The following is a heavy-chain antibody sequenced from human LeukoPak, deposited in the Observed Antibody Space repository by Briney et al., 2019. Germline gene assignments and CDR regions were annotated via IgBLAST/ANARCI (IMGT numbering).Heavy chain of an antibody. CDR2: IYTSGST. J-gene: IGHJ4*02. CDR1: GGSISSGSYY. Sequence: SETLSLTCTVSGGSISSGSYYWSWIRQPAGKGLEWIGRIYTSGSTNYNPSLKSRVTISVDTSKNQFSLKLSSVTAADTAVYYCARGEYDSSGYWGQGTLVTVSS. CDR3: ARGEYDSSGY. D-gene: IGHD3-22*01. V-gene: IGHV4-61*02.